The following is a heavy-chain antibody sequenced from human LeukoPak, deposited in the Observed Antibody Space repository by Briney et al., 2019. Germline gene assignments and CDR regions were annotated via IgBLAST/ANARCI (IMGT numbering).Heavy chain of an antibody. CDR1: GYTFTSYA. D-gene: IGHD3-9*01. CDR3: AGDHDILTGYLFDY. Sequence: ASVKVSCKASGYTFTSYAMHWVRQAPGQRLEWMGWINAGNGNTKYSQKFQGRVTIARDTSASTAYMELSSLRSEDTAVYYCAGDHDILTGYLFDYWGQGTLVTVSS. CDR2: INAGNGNT. J-gene: IGHJ4*02. V-gene: IGHV1-3*01.